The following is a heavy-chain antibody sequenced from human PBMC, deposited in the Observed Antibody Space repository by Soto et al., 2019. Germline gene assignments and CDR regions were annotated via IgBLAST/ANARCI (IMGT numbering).Heavy chain of an antibody. CDR1: SAPVSSSTYT. CDR2: IYYRGST. CDR3: ARLHGYCISSSCHGHYAMDV. Sequence: QLQLQESGPGLVKPSETLSLTCTVSSAPVSSSTYTWGWIRPPPGKWLEWIGSIYYRGSTYYNPSLNSRVTGAVDTSKNQSSLKVTSVTAADTAVYSCARLHGYCISSSCHGHYAMDVWGQGTTVTVSS. D-gene: IGHD2-2*01. J-gene: IGHJ6*02. V-gene: IGHV4-39*01.